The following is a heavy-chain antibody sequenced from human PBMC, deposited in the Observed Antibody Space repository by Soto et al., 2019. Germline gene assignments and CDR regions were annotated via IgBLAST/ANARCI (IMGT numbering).Heavy chain of an antibody. J-gene: IGHJ5*02. CDR3: ARGDSSSGLDP. CDR2: ISAYIGNT. V-gene: IGHV1-18*01. CDR1: GYTFTSYG. D-gene: IGHD6-6*01. Sequence: QVPVVQSGTEVKKPGASVKVSCKASGYTFTSYGISWVRQAPGQGLEWMGWISAYIGNTNYAQIFQGRVTLTTDTSTTTAYMELRSLRSDDTAVYYCARGDSSSGLDPWGQGTLVTVSS.